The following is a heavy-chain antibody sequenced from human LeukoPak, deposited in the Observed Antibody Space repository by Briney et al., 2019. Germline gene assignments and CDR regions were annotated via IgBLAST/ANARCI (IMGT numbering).Heavy chain of an antibody. V-gene: IGHV3-21*01. D-gene: IGHD3-10*01. CDR2: ITSSSSYI. Sequence: GGSLRLSCAASGFTFSSYSMNWVRQAPGKGLGWVSSITSSSSYIYYADSVKGRFTISRDNAKNSLYLQMNSLRAEDTAVYYCARDHGSGSYSHTRFDYWGQGTLVTVSS. CDR3: ARDHGSGSYSHTRFDY. CDR1: GFTFSSYS. J-gene: IGHJ4*02.